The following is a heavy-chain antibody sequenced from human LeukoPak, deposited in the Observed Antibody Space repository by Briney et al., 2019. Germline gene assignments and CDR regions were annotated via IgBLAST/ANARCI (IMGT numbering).Heavy chain of an antibody. J-gene: IGHJ4*02. CDR1: GFTFSSYS. V-gene: IGHV3-21*01. Sequence: PGGSLRLSCAASGFTFSSYSMNWVRQAPGKGLEWVSSISSSSSHIYYADSVKGRFTISRDNAKNSLYLQMNSLRAEDTAVYYCARGSGLTDYWGQGTLVTVSS. CDR3: ARGSGLTDY. D-gene: IGHD2-15*01. CDR2: ISSSSSHI.